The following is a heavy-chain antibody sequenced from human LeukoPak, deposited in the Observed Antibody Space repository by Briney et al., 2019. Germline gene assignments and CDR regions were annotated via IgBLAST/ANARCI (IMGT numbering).Heavy chain of an antibody. J-gene: IGHJ4*02. V-gene: IGHV4-4*02. Sequence: SETLSLTCAVSGGSISSSNWWSWVRQPPGKGLEWIGEIYHSGSTNYNPSLKSRVTISVDKSKNQFSLKLSSVTAADTAVYYCARAYCTNGVCQKYYFDYWGQGTLVTVSS. D-gene: IGHD2-8*01. CDR3: ARAYCTNGVCQKYYFDY. CDR2: IYHSGST. CDR1: GGSISSSNW.